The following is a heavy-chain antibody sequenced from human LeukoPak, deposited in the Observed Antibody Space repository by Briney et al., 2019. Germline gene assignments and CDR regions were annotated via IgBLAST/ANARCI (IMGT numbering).Heavy chain of an antibody. J-gene: IGHJ4*02. CDR3: ARHWETSSWYVDY. V-gene: IGHV4-59*08. CDR2: IYYSGST. Sequence: SETLSLTCTVSGGSISSYYWSWIRQPPGKGLEWIGYIYYSGSTNYNPSLKSRVTISVDTSKNQLSLKLSSVTAADTAVYYCARHWETSSWYVDYWGQGILVTVSP. CDR1: GGSISSYY. D-gene: IGHD6-13*01.